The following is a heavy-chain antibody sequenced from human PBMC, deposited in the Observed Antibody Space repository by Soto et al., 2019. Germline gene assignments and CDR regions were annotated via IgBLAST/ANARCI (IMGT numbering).Heavy chain of an antibody. J-gene: IGHJ5*02. CDR1: GYTFTTYG. V-gene: IGHV1-18*01. CDR2: ISTYNGNT. D-gene: IGHD6-6*01. Sequence: AASVKVSCKASGYTFTTYGISWVRQAPGQGLEWMGWISTYNGNTNYAQKLQGRVIMTTDTSTSTAYMDLRSLRSDDTAVYYCARKYSGSSWFDPWGQGTLVTVSS. CDR3: ARKYSGSSWFDP.